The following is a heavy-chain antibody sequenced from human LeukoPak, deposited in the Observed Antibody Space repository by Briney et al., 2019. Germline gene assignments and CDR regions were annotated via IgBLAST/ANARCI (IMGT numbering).Heavy chain of an antibody. D-gene: IGHD3-10*01. CDR2: IRSKANSYAT. CDR3: AKSESGSYSGDFDY. Sequence: GGSLRLSCAASGFTFSGSAMHWVRQASGKGLEWVGRIRSKANSYATAYAASVKGRFTISRDDSKNTAYLQMNSLRAEDTAVYYCAKSESGSYSGDFDYWGQGTLVTVSS. J-gene: IGHJ4*02. CDR1: GFTFSGSA. V-gene: IGHV3-73*01.